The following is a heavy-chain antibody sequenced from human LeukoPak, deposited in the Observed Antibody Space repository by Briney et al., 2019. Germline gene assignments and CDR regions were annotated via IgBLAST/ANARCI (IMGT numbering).Heavy chain of an antibody. J-gene: IGHJ4*02. D-gene: IGHD3-16*01. CDR1: GFTCTSSA. Sequence: SVKVSCKASGFTCTSSAMQWVRQARGHPLEWIGWIVVGSRNTNYAQKFQERVTITRDMSTSTAYMELSSLTSEDTAVYYCAADGARGEGYWGQGTLVTVSS. V-gene: IGHV1-58*02. CDR2: IVVGSRNT. CDR3: AADGARGEGY.